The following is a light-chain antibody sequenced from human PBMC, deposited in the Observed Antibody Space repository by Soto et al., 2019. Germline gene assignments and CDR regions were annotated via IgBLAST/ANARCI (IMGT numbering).Light chain of an antibody. J-gene: IGKJ3*01. CDR2: AAY. CDR1: QSISSSY. V-gene: IGKV3-20*01. Sequence: EIVLTQSPGTLSLSPGESATLYCRASQSISSSYLAWYQQKPGQAPRLLISAAYSRASGIPGRFSGSGSGTDFTLNIRSLEPEDFGVYYCQHYGGPFTFGPGSKVDI. CDR3: QHYGGPFT.